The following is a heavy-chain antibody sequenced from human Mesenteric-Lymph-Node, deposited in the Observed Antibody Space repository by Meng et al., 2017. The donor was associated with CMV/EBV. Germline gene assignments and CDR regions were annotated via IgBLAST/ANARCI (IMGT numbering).Heavy chain of an antibody. CDR2: INPNSGGT. J-gene: IGHJ6*02. D-gene: IGHD2/OR15-2a*01. V-gene: IGHV1-2*02. Sequence: ASVQVSCKASGYTFTGYYMQWVRQAPGQGLEWMGWINPNSGGTDYAQKFQGRVTMTRDTSISTAHMELSRVKSDDTAVYYCARDLLLDSYGMDVWGQGTTVTVSS. CDR3: ARDLLLDSYGMDV. CDR1: GYTFTGYY.